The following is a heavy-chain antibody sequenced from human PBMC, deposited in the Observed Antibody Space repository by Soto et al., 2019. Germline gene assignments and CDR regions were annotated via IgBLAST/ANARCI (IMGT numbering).Heavy chain of an antibody. D-gene: IGHD5-12*01. CDR2: IYYSGNT. CDR3: ARSRRGYGPSGFGY. CDR1: GGSISSDDYY. J-gene: IGHJ4*02. V-gene: IGHV4-30-4*01. Sequence: PSETLSLTCTVSGGSISSDDYYWSWIRQPPGKGLEWIGYIYYSGNTYYNPSLKSRVTIPVDTSKNQFSLKLSSVTAADTAVYYCARSRRGYGPSGFGYWGQGTLVTVSS.